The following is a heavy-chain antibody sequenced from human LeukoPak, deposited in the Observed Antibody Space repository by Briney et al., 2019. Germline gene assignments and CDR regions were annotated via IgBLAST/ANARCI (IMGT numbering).Heavy chain of an antibody. J-gene: IGHJ3*02. CDR1: GHTLSEIS. V-gene: IGHV1-24*01. D-gene: IGHD1-7*01. Sequence: ASVKVSCKVSGHTLSEISMQWVRQAPGKGHEWMGSFDPEDGETMYAENFQGRFTMTEDTSRDTAYMELSSLRSEDTAVYFCATDKGGPGTTFHDPFDNWGQGTMVTVSS. CDR3: ATDKGGPGTTFHDPFDN. CDR2: FDPEDGET.